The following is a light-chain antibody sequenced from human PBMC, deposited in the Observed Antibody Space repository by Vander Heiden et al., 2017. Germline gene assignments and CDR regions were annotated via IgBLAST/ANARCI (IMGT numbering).Light chain of an antibody. CDR2: GNS. CDR3: QSYDSSLSGYV. V-gene: IGLV1-40*01. Sequence: HSVLTQPPSVSGAPGQRVTISCTGSSSNIGAGYDVHWYQQLPGTAPKLLIYGNSNRPSGVPDRFSGSKSGTSASLAITGLQAEDEADYYCQSYDSSLSGYVFGTGTKVTGL. CDR1: SSNIGAGYD. J-gene: IGLJ1*01.